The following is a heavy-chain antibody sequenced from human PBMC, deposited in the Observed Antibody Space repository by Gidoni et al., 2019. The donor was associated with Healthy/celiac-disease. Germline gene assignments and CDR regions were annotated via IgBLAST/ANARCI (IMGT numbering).Heavy chain of an antibody. V-gene: IGHV4-59*01. CDR3: ARGVGVIDYSFDHRENWFDP. CDR1: GGSISSYY. D-gene: IGHD4-4*01. CDR2: IYYSGST. Sequence: QVQLQESGPGLVKPSETLSLTCTVSGGSISSYYWSWIRQPPGKGLEWIGYIYYSGSTNYNPSLKSRVTISVDTSKNQFSLKLSSVTAADTAVYYCARGVGVIDYSFDHRENWFDPWGQGTLVTVSS. J-gene: IGHJ5*02.